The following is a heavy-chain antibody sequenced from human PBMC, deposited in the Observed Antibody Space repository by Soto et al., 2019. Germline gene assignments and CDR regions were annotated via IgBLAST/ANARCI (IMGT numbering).Heavy chain of an antibody. CDR3: AREGQQLVQDAFDI. J-gene: IGHJ3*02. CDR1: GFTFSDHY. Sequence: GGSLRLSCAASGFTFSDHYMDWVRQAPGKGLEWVGRTRNKANSYTTEYAASVKGRFTISRDDSKNSLYLQMNSLKTEDTAVYYCAREGQQLVQDAFDIWGQGTMVTVSS. CDR2: TRNKANSYTT. D-gene: IGHD6-13*01. V-gene: IGHV3-72*01.